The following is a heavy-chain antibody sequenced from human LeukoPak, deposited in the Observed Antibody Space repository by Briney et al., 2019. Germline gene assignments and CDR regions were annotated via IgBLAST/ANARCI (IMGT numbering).Heavy chain of an antibody. Sequence: PGGSLRLSCAASGFTFSSYAMSWVRQAPGKGLEWVSAISGSGGSTYYADSVKGRFTISRDNSKNTLYLQMNSLRAEDTALYYCARCGGYVVTRSDYWGQGTLVTVSS. CDR2: ISGSGGST. CDR1: GFTFSSYA. D-gene: IGHD2-21*02. CDR3: ARCGGYVVTRSDY. V-gene: IGHV3-23*01. J-gene: IGHJ4*02.